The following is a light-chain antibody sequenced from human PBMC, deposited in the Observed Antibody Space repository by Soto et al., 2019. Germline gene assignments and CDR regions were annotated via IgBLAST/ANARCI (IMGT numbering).Light chain of an antibody. CDR3: QHYSASPWT. J-gene: IGKJ1*01. CDR2: GAS. V-gene: IGKV3D-15*02. CDR1: QSVSSN. Sequence: EIVMMPSPATVSVSPGERATLSCGASQSVSSNLAWYQQKPGQAPRLLIYGASTRATGIPARFSGSGSGTEFTLTISSLQSEDFAVYYCQHYSASPWTFGQGTKVDIK.